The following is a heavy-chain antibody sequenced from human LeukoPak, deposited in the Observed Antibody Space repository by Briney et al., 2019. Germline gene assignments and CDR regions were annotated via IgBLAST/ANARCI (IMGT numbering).Heavy chain of an antibody. CDR2: INPNSGGT. D-gene: IGHD3-16*02. J-gene: IGHJ4*02. CDR1: GYTFTGYY. Sequence: ASVKVSCKASGYTFTGYYMHWVRQAPGQGLEWMGRINPNSGGTNYAQKFQGRVTMTRDTSISTAYMELSSLRSDDTAVYYCARTYYDYVWGSYRYTGYFDYWGQGTLVTVSS. V-gene: IGHV1-2*06. CDR3: ARTYYDYVWGSYRYTGYFDY.